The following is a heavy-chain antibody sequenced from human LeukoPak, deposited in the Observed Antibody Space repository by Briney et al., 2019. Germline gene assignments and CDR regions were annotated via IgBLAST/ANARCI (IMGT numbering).Heavy chain of an antibody. CDR2: ISGGGGST. CDR1: VFTVSSYD. CDR3: AKVTLRESSIRSGY. J-gene: IGHJ4*02. Sequence: GGSLRLSCAASVFTVSSYDMSWVRQAPGKVLEWVSAISGGGGSTYYADSVKGRFTISRDNSKNTLDLQMNSLRAEDTAVYYCAKVTLRESSIRSGYWGQGTQVTVSS. V-gene: IGHV3-23*01. D-gene: IGHD2-15*01.